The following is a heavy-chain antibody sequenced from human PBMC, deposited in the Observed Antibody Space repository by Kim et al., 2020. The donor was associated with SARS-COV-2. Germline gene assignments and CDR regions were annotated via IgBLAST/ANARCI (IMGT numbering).Heavy chain of an antibody. Sequence: ASVKVSCKASGYTFTSYDINWVRQATGQGLEWMGWMNPNSGNTGYAQKFQGRVTMTRNTSISTAYMELSSLRSEHTAVYYCAGRIAARLGRGYYYYGMDVWGQGTTVTLS. V-gene: IGHV1-8*01. J-gene: IGHJ6*02. CDR1: GYTFTSYD. D-gene: IGHD6-6*01. CDR3: AGRIAARLGRGYYYYGMDV. CDR2: MNPNSGNT.